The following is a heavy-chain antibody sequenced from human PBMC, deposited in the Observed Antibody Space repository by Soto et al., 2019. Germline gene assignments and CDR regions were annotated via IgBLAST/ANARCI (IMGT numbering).Heavy chain of an antibody. Sequence: QVQLVQSAAEVKKPGASVKVSCKASGYIFTRYYMHWVRQAPGQGLEWMGIINPSGGSTSYTQKFQGRVTMTRDTSTSTVYMDLSSLRSEDTAVYYCARGLLGFGSPYYFDYWGQGTLVTVSS. V-gene: IGHV1-46*01. CDR3: ARGLLGFGSPYYFDY. CDR1: GYIFTRYY. J-gene: IGHJ4*02. D-gene: IGHD2-15*01. CDR2: INPSGGST.